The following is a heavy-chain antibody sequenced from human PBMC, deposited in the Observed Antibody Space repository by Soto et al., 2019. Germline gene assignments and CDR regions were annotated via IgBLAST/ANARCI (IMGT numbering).Heavy chain of an antibody. CDR1: GFTFSSYG. CDR2: ISYDGSNK. D-gene: IGHD3-10*01. CDR3: AKDFEHYYGSGLFDY. Sequence: GGSLRLSCAASGFTFSSYGMHWVRQAPGKGLEWVAVISYDGSNKYYADSVKGRFTISRDNSKNTLYLQMNSLRAEDTAVYYCAKDFEHYYGSGLFDYWGQGTLVTVSS. V-gene: IGHV3-30*18. J-gene: IGHJ4*02.